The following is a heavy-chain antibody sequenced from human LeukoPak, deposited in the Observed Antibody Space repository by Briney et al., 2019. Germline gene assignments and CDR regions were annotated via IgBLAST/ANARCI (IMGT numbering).Heavy chain of an antibody. V-gene: IGHV3-33*06. Sequence: GKSLRLSCTTSGITFSHFGMRWVRQAPGKGLEWVAVIWSDGTDKYYGDSVKGRFTISRDNSENTVYLQMNSLRVENTAVYYCAKDAQRGFDFSNSLESWGQGTLVTVSS. J-gene: IGHJ4*02. D-gene: IGHD4-11*01. CDR1: GITFSHFG. CDR3: AKDAQRGFDFSNSLES. CDR2: IWSDGTDK.